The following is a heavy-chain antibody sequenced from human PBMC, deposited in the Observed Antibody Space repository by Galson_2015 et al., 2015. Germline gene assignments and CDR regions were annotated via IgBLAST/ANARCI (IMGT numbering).Heavy chain of an antibody. D-gene: IGHD4-17*01. J-gene: IGHJ4*02. CDR2: SYT. V-gene: IGHV3-11*03. Sequence: SYTNYADSVKDRFTISRDNAKNSLYLQMNSLRAEDTAVYYCASSPYGDYTGTFDYWGQGTLVTVSS. CDR3: ASSPYGDYTGTFDY.